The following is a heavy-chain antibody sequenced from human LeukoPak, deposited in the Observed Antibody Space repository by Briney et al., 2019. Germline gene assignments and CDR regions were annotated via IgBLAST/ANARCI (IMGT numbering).Heavy chain of an antibody. CDR3: ARESPGRATVTNWSYFDY. CDR2: IKQDGSEK. Sequence: PGGSLRLSCAASGFTFSSYWMSWVRQAPGKGLEWVANIKQDGSEKYYVDSVEGRFTISRDNAKNSLYLQMNSLRAEDTAMYYCARESPGRATVTNWSYFDYWGQGTLVTVSS. V-gene: IGHV3-7*01. CDR1: GFTFSSYW. J-gene: IGHJ4*02. D-gene: IGHD4-17*01.